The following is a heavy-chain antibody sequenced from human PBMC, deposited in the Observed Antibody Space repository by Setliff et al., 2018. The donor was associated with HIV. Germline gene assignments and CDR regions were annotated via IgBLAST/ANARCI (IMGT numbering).Heavy chain of an antibody. CDR2: FDSTGSP. D-gene: IGHD2-15*01. Sequence: PSETLSLTCSVSGDSVSSSPYYWSWIRQPAGKGLGWIGRFDSTGSPDYNPSLKSRVTISIDTSKNHFSLKLSSVTAADTAVYFCAGDYAGSGRPFDYWGQGTLVTVSS. V-gene: IGHV4-61*02. CDR3: AGDYAGSGRPFDY. CDR1: GDSVSSSPYY. J-gene: IGHJ4*02.